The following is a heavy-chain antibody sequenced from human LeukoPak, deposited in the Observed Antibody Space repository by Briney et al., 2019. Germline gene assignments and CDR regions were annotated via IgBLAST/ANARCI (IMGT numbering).Heavy chain of an antibody. J-gene: IGHJ4*02. CDR3: ARDPRYYDGQYYFDY. D-gene: IGHD3-22*01. Sequence: ASVKVSCKASGGTFSSYAISWVRQAPGQGLEWMGWISAYNGNTNYAQKLQGRVTMTTDTSTSTAYMELRSLRSDDTAVYYCARDPRYYDGQYYFDYWGQGTLVTVSS. CDR1: GGTFSSYA. V-gene: IGHV1-18*01. CDR2: ISAYNGNT.